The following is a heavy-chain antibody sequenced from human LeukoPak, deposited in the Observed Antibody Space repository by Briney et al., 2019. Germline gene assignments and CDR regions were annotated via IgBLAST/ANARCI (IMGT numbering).Heavy chain of an antibody. Sequence: GGSLRLSCAASGFSFSGYSMNWARQAPGKGLEWVANIRGTSSAMNYAASVRGRFTISRDNAKNALHLEMSSLRAEDTAVYYCARDRDWSFDYWGQGTLVTVSS. V-gene: IGHV3-48*04. J-gene: IGHJ4*02. CDR2: IRGTSSAM. D-gene: IGHD3-9*01. CDR1: GFSFSGYS. CDR3: ARDRDWSFDY.